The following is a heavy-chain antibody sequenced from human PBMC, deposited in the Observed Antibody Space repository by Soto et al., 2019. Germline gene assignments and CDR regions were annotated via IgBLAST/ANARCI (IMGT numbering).Heavy chain of an antibody. J-gene: IGHJ6*02. D-gene: IGHD2-2*01. V-gene: IGHV3-30-3*01. CDR3: ARDSRCSSTSCPHYYYYGMDV. CDR1: GFTFSSYA. CDR2: ISYDGSNK. Sequence: QVQLVESGGGVVQPGRSLRLSCAASGFTFSSYAMHWVRQAPGKGLEWVAVISYDGSNKYYADSVKGRFTISRDNSKNTLYLQMNSLRAEDTAVYYCARDSRCSSTSCPHYYYYGMDVWGQGTTVTVSS.